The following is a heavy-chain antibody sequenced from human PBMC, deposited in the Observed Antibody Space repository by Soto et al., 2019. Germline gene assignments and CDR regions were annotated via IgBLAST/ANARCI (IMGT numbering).Heavy chain of an antibody. Sequence: SETLSLTCTVSGGSISSGGYYWSWIRQHPGKGLEWIGYIYYSGSTNYNPSLKSRVTISVDTSKNQFSLKLSSVTAADTAVYCCAAQTSTIFGVVTPGWFDPWGQGTLVTVSS. CDR3: AAQTSTIFGVVTPGWFDP. D-gene: IGHD3-3*01. CDR2: IYYSGST. CDR1: GGSISSGGYY. V-gene: IGHV4-61*08. J-gene: IGHJ5*02.